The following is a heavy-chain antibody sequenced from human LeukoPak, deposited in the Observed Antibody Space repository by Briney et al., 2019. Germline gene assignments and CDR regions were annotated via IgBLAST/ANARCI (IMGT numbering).Heavy chain of an antibody. Sequence: PGGSLRLSCAASGFTFSSYGMHWVRQAPGKGLEWVAVISYDGSNKYYADSVKGRFTISRDNSKNTLYLQMNSLRAEDTAVYYCAKDSFFPYCGGDCYFDYWGQGTLVTVSS. J-gene: IGHJ4*02. V-gene: IGHV3-30*18. CDR2: ISYDGSNK. D-gene: IGHD2-21*02. CDR3: AKDSFFPYCGGDCYFDY. CDR1: GFTFSSYG.